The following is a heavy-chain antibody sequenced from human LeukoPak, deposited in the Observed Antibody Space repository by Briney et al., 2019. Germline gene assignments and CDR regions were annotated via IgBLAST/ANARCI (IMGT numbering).Heavy chain of an antibody. Sequence: GASVKVSFKASGYTFTGYYMHWVRQAPGQGLEWMGWINPNSGGTNYAQKFQDRVTMTRDTSISTAYMELSRLRSDDTAVYYCTMGGDGRWYYYYGMDVWGQGTTVTVSS. CDR2: INPNSGGT. V-gene: IGHV1-2*02. CDR1: GYTFTGYY. J-gene: IGHJ6*02. D-gene: IGHD2-21*01. CDR3: TMGGDGRWYYYYGMDV.